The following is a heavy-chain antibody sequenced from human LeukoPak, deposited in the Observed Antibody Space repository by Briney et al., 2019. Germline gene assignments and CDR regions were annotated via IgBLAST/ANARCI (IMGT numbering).Heavy chain of an antibody. CDR1: GYIHTELS. CDR3: ATETTAGTLDY. D-gene: IGHD6-13*01. CDR2: FDPEYGEK. J-gene: IGHJ4*02. V-gene: IGHV1-24*01. Sequence: ASVNLSCKVSGYIHTELSMHWGRQAPGKGREWMGGFDPEYGEKIYAQKFQGRVTMTEDTATDTAYRELSSLSSDDTAVYYGATETTAGTLDYWGQGTMLTVSP.